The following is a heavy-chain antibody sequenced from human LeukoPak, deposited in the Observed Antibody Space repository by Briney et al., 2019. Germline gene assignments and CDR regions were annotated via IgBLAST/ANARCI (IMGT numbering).Heavy chain of an antibody. CDR3: ARESSPYYYDSSGSQY. Sequence: SVKVSCKASGGTFSSYAISLVRQAPGQGLEWMGGIIPIFGTANYAQKFQGRVTITADESTSTAYMELSSLRSEDTAVYYCARESSPYYYDSSGSQYWGQGTLVTVSS. J-gene: IGHJ4*02. CDR2: IIPIFGTA. V-gene: IGHV1-69*01. D-gene: IGHD3-22*01. CDR1: GGTFSSYA.